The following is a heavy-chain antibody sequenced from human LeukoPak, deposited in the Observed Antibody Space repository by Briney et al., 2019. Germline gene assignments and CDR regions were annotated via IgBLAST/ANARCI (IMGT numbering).Heavy chain of an antibody. CDR3: ARGAVAGDLDY. J-gene: IGHJ4*02. Sequence: GGSLRLSCAVSGFTFSSYSINWVRQAPGKGLEWASYISSSSSTIYYADSVKGRFTISRDNAKNSLYLQMNSLRAEDTAVYYCARGAVAGDLDYWGQGTLVTVSS. D-gene: IGHD2-15*01. CDR1: GFTFSSYS. CDR2: ISSSSSTI. V-gene: IGHV3-48*01.